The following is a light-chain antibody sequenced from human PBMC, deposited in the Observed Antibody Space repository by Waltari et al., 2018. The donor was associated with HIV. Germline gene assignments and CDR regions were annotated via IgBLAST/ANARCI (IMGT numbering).Light chain of an antibody. CDR2: ESA. Sequence: EIVMTQSPPTLSVSPGQRVTLSCRASQRISAKVAWYQQRPGQAPRVLIYESATRPTGIPARFSGSGSGTEFTLTISSLQSEDFATYFCQQYDSGPRGITFGQGTMLEIK. J-gene: IGKJ2*01. CDR1: QRISAK. V-gene: IGKV3-15*01. CDR3: QQYDSGPRGIT.